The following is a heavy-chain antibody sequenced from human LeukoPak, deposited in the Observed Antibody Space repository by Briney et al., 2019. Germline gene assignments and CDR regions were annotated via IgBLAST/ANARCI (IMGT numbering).Heavy chain of an antibody. CDR2: ISGSGGST. CDR3: VRDFPYSTP. CDR1: GFTFSSYA. V-gene: IGHV3-23*01. Sequence: GGSLRLSCAASGFTFSSYAMSWVRQAPGKGLEWVSAISGSGGSTYYADSMKGRFTISRDNAKNSLYLQMNSLRAEDTAVYYCVRDFPYSTPWGQGTLVTVSS. D-gene: IGHD2-15*01. J-gene: IGHJ5*02.